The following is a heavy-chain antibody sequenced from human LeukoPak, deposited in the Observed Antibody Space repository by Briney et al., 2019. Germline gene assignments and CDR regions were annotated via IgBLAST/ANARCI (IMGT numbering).Heavy chain of an antibody. CDR3: VSYEQQLSDWFFDL. V-gene: IGHV3-53*01. CDR1: GFSVSSKY. D-gene: IGHD6-13*01. J-gene: IGHJ2*01. CDR2: IYANDNT. Sequence: GRSLRLSCAASGFSVSSKYLTWVRQAPGKGLEWVSLIYANDNTDYVDSVKGRFTISRDISKNTVYLQMNSLRAEDTAVYYCVSYEQQLSDWFFDLWGRGTLVTVSS.